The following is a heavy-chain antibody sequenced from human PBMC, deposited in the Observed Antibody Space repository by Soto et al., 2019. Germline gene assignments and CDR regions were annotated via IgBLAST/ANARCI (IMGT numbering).Heavy chain of an antibody. D-gene: IGHD6-13*01. J-gene: IGHJ6*02. Sequence: SMEVSCKASGFTFTSSAVPWVRQARGQPPGWIGWIVVGSGNTNYAQKLKERVTITRDISTSTAYMELRSLRSEDTAVFYCAAGPYSSSWYHYYYYYGMDVWGQGTTVTVSS. V-gene: IGHV1-58*01. CDR3: AAGPYSSSWYHYYYYYGMDV. CDR2: IVVGSGNT. CDR1: GFTFTSSA.